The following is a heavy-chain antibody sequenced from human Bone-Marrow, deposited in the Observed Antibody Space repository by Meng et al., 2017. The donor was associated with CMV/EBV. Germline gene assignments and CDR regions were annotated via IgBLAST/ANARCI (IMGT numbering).Heavy chain of an antibody. Sequence: SVKVSCKASGGTFSSYAISWVRQAPGQGLEWMGGIIPILGIANYAQKFQGRVTITADKSTSTAYMELSSLRSEDTAVDYCASGGDTAMVTANYWYFDLWGRGTLVTVSS. CDR1: GGTFSSYA. J-gene: IGHJ2*01. CDR3: ASGGDTAMVTANYWYFDL. CDR2: IIPILGIA. D-gene: IGHD5-18*01. V-gene: IGHV1-69*10.